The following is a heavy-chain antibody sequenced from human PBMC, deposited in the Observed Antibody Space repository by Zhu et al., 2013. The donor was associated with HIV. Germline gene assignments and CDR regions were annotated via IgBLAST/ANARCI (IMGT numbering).Heavy chain of an antibody. V-gene: IGHV1-2*02. J-gene: IGHJ6*02. CDR3: ARGLLTRDFWSASSYYYYGMDV. Sequence: QVQLVQSGAEVKKPGASVRVSCKASGYTFTGYYMHWVRQAPGQGLEWMGWINPNGGGTNYARNFQGRVTMTRDTSVNTAYVELTRLRFDDTAVYYCARGLLTRDFWSASSYYYYGMDVWGQGTTVTVSS. CDR2: INPNGGGT. D-gene: IGHD3-3*01. CDR1: GYTFTGYY.